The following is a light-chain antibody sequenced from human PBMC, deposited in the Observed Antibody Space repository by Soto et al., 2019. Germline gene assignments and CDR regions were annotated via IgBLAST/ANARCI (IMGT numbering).Light chain of an antibody. Sequence: EIVLTQSPATLSLSPGERATLSCRASQSVSSYLAWYQQKPGQAPRLLIYDASSRATGIPARFSGIGSGTDFPLTISSLAPEDFAVYYCQQRSNWLTFGGGTKVEIK. CDR3: QQRSNWLT. J-gene: IGKJ4*01. CDR2: DAS. V-gene: IGKV3-11*01. CDR1: QSVSSY.